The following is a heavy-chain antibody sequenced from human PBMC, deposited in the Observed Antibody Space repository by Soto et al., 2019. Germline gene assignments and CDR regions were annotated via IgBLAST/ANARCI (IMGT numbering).Heavy chain of an antibody. Sequence: PGGSLRLSCAASGFTFSSYAMSWVRQSPGKGLEWVSAISGSGGSTYYADSVKGRLTISRDNSKNTLYLQMNSLRAEDTAVYYCAITKGRYYYYGMDVWGQGTTVTVSS. CDR3: AITKGRYYYYGMDV. V-gene: IGHV3-23*01. CDR2: ISGSGGST. CDR1: GFTFSSYA. J-gene: IGHJ6*02.